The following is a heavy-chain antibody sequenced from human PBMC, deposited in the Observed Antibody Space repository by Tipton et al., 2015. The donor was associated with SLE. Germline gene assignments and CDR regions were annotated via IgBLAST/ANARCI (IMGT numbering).Heavy chain of an antibody. D-gene: IGHD5-18*01. CDR3: ARVSGYSYAKGYYMDV. CDR2: IIPIFGTA. Sequence: QSGPEVKKPGSSVKVSCKASGGTFSSYAISWVRQAPGQGLEWMGGIIPIFGTANYAQKFQGRVTITTDESTSTAYMGLSSLRSEDTAVYYCARVSGYSYAKGYYMDVWGKGTTVTVSS. J-gene: IGHJ6*03. V-gene: IGHV1-69*05. CDR1: GGTFSSYA.